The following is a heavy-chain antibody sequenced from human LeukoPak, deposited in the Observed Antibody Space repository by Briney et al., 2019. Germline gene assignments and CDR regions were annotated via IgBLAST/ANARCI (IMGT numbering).Heavy chain of an antibody. CDR3: ARGRAVVGYCRSTSCRKPNWFDP. Sequence: SETLSLTCTVSGGSISSSSYYWGWIPQPPGKGLEWIGSIYYSGSTYYNPSLKSRVTISVDTSKNQFSLKLSSVTAADTAVYYCARGRAVVGYCRSTSCRKPNWFDPWGQGTLVSVPS. CDR1: GGSISSSSYY. V-gene: IGHV4-39*07. CDR2: IYYSGST. J-gene: IGHJ5*02. D-gene: IGHD2-2*01.